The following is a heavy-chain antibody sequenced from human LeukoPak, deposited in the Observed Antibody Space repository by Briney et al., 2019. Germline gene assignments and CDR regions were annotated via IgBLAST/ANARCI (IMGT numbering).Heavy chain of an antibody. D-gene: IGHD3-16*01. CDR2: ISSSGSTI. J-gene: IGHJ4*02. CDR3: ARGRLWVDY. V-gene: IGHV3-48*03. Sequence: GGSLRLSCAASGFTFSSYEMNWVRQAPGKGLEWVSYISSSGSTIYYAGSVKGRFTISRDNAKNSLYLQMNSLRAEDTAVYHCARGRLWVDYWGQGTLVTVSS. CDR1: GFTFSSYE.